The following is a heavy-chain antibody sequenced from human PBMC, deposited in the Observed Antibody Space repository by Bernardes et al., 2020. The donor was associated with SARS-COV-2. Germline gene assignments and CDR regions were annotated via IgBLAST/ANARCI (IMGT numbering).Heavy chain of an antibody. Sequence: GGSLRLSCAASGFTFSSFCMHWVRQAPGKGLVWVSRINSDGSSTSYADSVKGRFTISRDNAKNTLYLQMNSLRAEDTAVYYCARDLRGGDLDWGYYYYGMDVWGQGTTVTVSS. CDR3: ARDLRGGDLDWGYYYYGMDV. CDR1: GFTFSSFC. J-gene: IGHJ6*02. CDR2: INSDGSST. D-gene: IGHD2-21*02. V-gene: IGHV3-74*01.